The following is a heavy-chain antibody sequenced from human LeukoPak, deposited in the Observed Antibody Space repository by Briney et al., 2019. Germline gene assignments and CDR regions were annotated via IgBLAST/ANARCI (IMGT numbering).Heavy chain of an antibody. Sequence: SETLSVTCAVYGGSLSGLYLRWIRQHPGKGLEWIGEISHSGSTNYNPSLKSRVTISVDTSKNQFSLKLSSVTAADTAVYYCARGRAVASDYWGQGTLVTVSS. CDR1: GGSLSGLY. V-gene: IGHV4-34*01. CDR3: ARGRAVASDY. D-gene: IGHD6-19*01. CDR2: ISHSGST. J-gene: IGHJ4*02.